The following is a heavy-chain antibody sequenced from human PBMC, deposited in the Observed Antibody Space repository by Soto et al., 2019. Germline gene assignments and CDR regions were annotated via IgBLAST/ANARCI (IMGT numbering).Heavy chain of an antibody. CDR2: INTNSGGT. Sequence: ASVKVSCKASGYTFTGYYMHWVRQAPGQGLDWMGWINTNSGGTTYAQKFQGRVTMTRDTSISTAYMELSRLRSDDTAVYYCARSGSCWYLDDTWGQGTLVTVSS. V-gene: IGHV1-2*02. CDR3: ARSGSCWYLDDT. J-gene: IGHJ5*02. CDR1: GYTFTGYY. D-gene: IGHD6-19*01.